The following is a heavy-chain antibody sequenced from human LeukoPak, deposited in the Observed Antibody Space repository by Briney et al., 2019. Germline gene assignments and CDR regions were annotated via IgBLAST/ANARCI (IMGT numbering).Heavy chain of an antibody. Sequence: GASVTVSCKASGYTFTSYGISWVRQAPGQGLEWMGWISAYNGNTNYAQKLKGRVTMTTDTSTSTAYMELRSLRSDDTAAYYCARDRWSSSSSEGALDIWGQGTMVTVSS. V-gene: IGHV1-18*01. CDR3: ARDRWSSSSSEGALDI. D-gene: IGHD6-6*01. CDR2: ISAYNGNT. J-gene: IGHJ3*02. CDR1: GYTFTSYG.